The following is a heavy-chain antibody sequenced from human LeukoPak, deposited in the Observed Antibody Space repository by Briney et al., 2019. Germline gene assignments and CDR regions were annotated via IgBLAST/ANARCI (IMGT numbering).Heavy chain of an antibody. Sequence: GGSLRLSCAASGFTFDDYAMHWVRHAPGKGLEWVSGISWNSGSIGYADSVKGRFTISRDNAKNSLYLQMNSLRAEDTALYYCAKGLSSGSAYSLIYSPHWGQGTLVTVS. V-gene: IGHV3-9*01. CDR2: ISWNSGSI. J-gene: IGHJ1*01. CDR3: AKGLSSGSAYSLIYSPH. CDR1: GFTFDDYA. D-gene: IGHD1-26*01.